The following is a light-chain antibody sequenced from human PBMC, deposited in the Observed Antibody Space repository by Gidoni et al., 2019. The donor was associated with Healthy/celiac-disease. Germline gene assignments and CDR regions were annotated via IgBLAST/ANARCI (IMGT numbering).Light chain of an antibody. J-gene: IGKJ3*01. V-gene: IGKV3-20*01. CDR2: GAS. CDR3: QQYGSSPPFT. CDR1: QSVSSSY. Sequence: EIVLTQSPGTLSLSPGERATLSCRASQSVSSSYLAWYQQKPGQAPRLLIYGASSRATGIPDRCSGSGSGTDLTITISRLEPEDVAVYYCQQYGSSPPFTFGPGTKVDIK.